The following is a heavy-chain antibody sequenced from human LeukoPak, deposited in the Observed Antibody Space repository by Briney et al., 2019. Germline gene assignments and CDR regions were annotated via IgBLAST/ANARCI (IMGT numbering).Heavy chain of an antibody. J-gene: IGHJ4*02. CDR3: AREPYGGNPLVDY. V-gene: IGHV3-48*04. Sequence: AGGSLRLSCAASGFTFSSYSMNWVRQAPGKGLEWVSYISSSSSTIYYADSVKGRFTISRDNAKNSLYLQMNSLRAEDTAVYYCAREPYGGNPLVDYWGQGTLVTVSS. CDR1: GFTFSSYS. D-gene: IGHD4-23*01. CDR2: ISSSSSTI.